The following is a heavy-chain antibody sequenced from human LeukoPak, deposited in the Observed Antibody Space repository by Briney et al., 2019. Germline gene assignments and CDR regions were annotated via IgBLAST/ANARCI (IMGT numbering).Heavy chain of an antibody. J-gene: IGHJ4*02. CDR2: ISGSGGST. V-gene: IGHV3-23*01. D-gene: IGHD3-22*01. CDR1: GFTFRNYA. Sequence: GGSLRLSCAASGFTFRNYAMSWVRQAPGKGLEWVSAISGSGGSTYYADSVKGRFTISRDNSKNTLYLRMNSLRAEDTAVYYCALTSNYYDSSGYDYWGQGTLVTVSS. CDR3: ALTSNYYDSSGYDY.